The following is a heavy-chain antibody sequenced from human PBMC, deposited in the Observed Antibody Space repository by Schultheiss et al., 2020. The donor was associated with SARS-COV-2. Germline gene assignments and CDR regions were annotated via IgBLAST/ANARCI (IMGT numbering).Heavy chain of an antibody. V-gene: IGHV3-48*04. J-gene: IGHJ6*02. D-gene: IGHD2-2*01. CDR2: ISSSSSTI. CDR1: GFTFSSYW. Sequence: GGSLRLSCAASGFTFSSYWMHWVRQAPGKGLVWVSYISSSSSTIYYADSVKGRFTISRDNAKNSLYLQMNSLRAEDTAVYYCARDVNCPREISSTSCYYYYYGMDVWGQGTTVTVS. CDR3: ARDVNCPREISSTSCYYYYYGMDV.